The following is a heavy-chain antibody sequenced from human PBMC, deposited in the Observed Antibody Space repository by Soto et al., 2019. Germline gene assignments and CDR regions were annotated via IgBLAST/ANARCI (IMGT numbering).Heavy chain of an antibody. D-gene: IGHD3-22*01. CDR1: GFTFSSYA. CDR2: ISGSGGST. CDR3: AKDIRDSSGYYHEEYFDY. J-gene: IGHJ4*02. Sequence: EVQLLESGGGWVQPGGSLRLSCAASGFTFSSYAMSWVRQAPGKGLESVSAISGSGGSTYYADSVKGRFTISRDNSKNTLYLQMNSLRAEDTAVYYCAKDIRDSSGYYHEEYFDYWGQGTLVTVSS. V-gene: IGHV3-23*01.